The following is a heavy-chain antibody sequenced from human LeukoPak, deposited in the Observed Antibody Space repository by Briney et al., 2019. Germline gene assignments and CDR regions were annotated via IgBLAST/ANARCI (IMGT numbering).Heavy chain of an antibody. Sequence: SGPTLVNPTQTLTLTCTFSGFSLSTSGVGVGWIRQPPGKALEWLALIYWDDDKRYSPSLKSRLTITKDTSKNQVVLTMTNMDPVDTATYYCAHKISGSGTSVFIAFDYWGQGTLVTVSS. CDR1: GFSLSTSGVG. CDR3: AHKISGSGTSVFIAFDY. CDR2: IYWDDDK. J-gene: IGHJ4*02. D-gene: IGHD3-10*01. V-gene: IGHV2-5*02.